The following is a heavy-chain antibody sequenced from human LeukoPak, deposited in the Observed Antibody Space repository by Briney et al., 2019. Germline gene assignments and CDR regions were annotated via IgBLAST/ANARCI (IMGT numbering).Heavy chain of an antibody. CDR2: ISSSGSKT. CDR3: ARDRTPESNLENHGMDV. D-gene: IGHD1-14*01. V-gene: IGHV3-48*03. Sequence: PGGSLRLFHAASGFTLSNYEVMWARQPRGKGLEWLSYISSSGSKTHYTDPVKGRFTISRDNAEKSVYLQMNSLGAEDTAVYYCARDRTPESNLENHGMDVWGQGTTVTVS. CDR1: GFTLSNYE. J-gene: IGHJ6*02.